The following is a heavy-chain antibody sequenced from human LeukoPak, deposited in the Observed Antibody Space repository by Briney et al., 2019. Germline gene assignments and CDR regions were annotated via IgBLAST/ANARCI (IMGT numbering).Heavy chain of an antibody. CDR2: IRYDGSTK. D-gene: IGHD3-9*01. J-gene: IGHJ3*02. V-gene: IGHV3-30*02. CDR1: GFTFSSYG. CDR3: ARDSFDYPDAFDI. Sequence: PGGSLRLSCAASGFTFSSYGMHWVRQAPGKGLEWVAFIRYDGSTKYFADSVKGRFTISRDNSKNSLYLQMNSLRAEDTAVYYCARDSFDYPDAFDIWGQGTMVTVSS.